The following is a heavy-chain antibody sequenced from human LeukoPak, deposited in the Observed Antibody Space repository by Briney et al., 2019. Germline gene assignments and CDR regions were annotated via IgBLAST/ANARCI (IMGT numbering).Heavy chain of an antibody. CDR3: ARGSGIAARPGY. CDR1: GYTFTGYY. D-gene: IGHD6-6*01. V-gene: IGHV1-2*02. CDR2: INPNSGGT. Sequence: ASVKVSCKASGYTFTGYYMHWVRQAPGQGLEWMGWINPNSGGTNYAQKLQGRVTMTRDTSISTAYMELSRLRSDDTAVYYCARGSGIAARPGYWGQGTLVTVSS. J-gene: IGHJ4*02.